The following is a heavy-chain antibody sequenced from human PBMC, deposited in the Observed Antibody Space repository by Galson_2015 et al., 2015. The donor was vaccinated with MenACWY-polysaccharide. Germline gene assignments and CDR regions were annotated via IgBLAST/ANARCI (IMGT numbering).Heavy chain of an antibody. D-gene: IGHD6-6*01. CDR1: EYTFTNYD. Sequence: SVKVSCKASEYTFTNYDINWVRQAPGQGLEWMGWMNPNSANTGYGKKFQGRVTMTRNTSMSTAYMELSSLRFEDTAVYYCARGGAARRGWYFDLWGRGTLVTVSS. CDR3: ARGGAARRGWYFDL. J-gene: IGHJ2*01. CDR2: MNPNSANT. V-gene: IGHV1-8*01.